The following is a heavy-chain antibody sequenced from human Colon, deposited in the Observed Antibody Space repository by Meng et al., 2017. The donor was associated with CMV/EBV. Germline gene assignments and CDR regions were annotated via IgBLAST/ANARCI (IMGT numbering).Heavy chain of an antibody. CDR1: GVSVPSGAYP. D-gene: IGHD2/OR15-2a*01. V-gene: IGHV4-61*08. CDR2: IYDTGTT. Sequence: LQESGTGLVKPSETLYLTCIVSGVSVPSGAYPWSWIRHSPGKGLEWIGYIYDTGTTIYNPSLKSRVTIFFETSKNQFSLNLNSMTAADTAVYYCAKSRSSTPGIVDDWGQGTLVTVSS. CDR3: AKSRSSTPGIVDD. J-gene: IGHJ4*02.